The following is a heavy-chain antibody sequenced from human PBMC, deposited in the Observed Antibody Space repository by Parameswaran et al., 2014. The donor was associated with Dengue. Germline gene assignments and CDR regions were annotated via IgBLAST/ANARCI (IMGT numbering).Heavy chain of an antibody. J-gene: IGHJ6*02. V-gene: IGHV3-33*01. CDR3: ARERGTDGMDV. Sequence: WIRQPPGKGLEWVAVIWYDGSNKYYADSVKGRFTISRDNSKNALYLQMNSLRTEDTAVYYCARERGTDGMDVWGQGTTVTVSS. CDR2: IWYDGSNK.